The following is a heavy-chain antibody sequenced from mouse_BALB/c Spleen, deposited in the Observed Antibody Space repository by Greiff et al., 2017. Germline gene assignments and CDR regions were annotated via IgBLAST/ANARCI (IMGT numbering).Heavy chain of an antibody. V-gene: IGHV2-9*02. CDR1: GFSLTSYG. CDR2: IWAGGST. CDR3: ARGQLGFAY. Sequence: LQQSGPGLVAPSQSLFITCTVSGFSLTSYGVHWVRQPPGKGLEWLGVIWAGGSTNYNSALMSRLSISKDNSKSQVFLKMNSLQTDDTAMYYCARGQLGFAYWGQGTLVTVSA. D-gene: IGHD6-1*01. J-gene: IGHJ3*01.